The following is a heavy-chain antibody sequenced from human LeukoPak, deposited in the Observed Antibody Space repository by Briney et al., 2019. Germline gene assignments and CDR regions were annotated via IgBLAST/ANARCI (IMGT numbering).Heavy chain of an antibody. D-gene: IGHD6-19*01. Sequence: ASVKVSCKASGYTFTSYAMNWVRQAPGQGLEWMGGIIPIFGTANYAQKFQGRVTITADESTSTAYMELSSLRSEDTAVYYCAKLSSGWPLDYWGQGTLVTVSS. V-gene: IGHV1-69*13. CDR3: AKLSSGWPLDY. CDR1: GYTFTSYA. J-gene: IGHJ4*02. CDR2: IIPIFGTA.